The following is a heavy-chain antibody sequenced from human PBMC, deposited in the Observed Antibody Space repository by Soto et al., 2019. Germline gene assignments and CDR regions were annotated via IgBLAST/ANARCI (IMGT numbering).Heavy chain of an antibody. CDR3: ARDLDSSRWPYNWFDP. D-gene: IGHD6-13*01. CDR1: GFTFSSYS. J-gene: IGHJ5*02. V-gene: IGHV3-21*01. CDR2: ISSSSSYI. Sequence: GGSLRLSCAASGFTFSSYSMNWVRQAPGKGLEWVSSISSSSSYIYYADSVKGRFTISRDNAKNSLYLQMNSLRAEDTAVYYCARDLDSSRWPYNWFDPWGQGTLVTVSS.